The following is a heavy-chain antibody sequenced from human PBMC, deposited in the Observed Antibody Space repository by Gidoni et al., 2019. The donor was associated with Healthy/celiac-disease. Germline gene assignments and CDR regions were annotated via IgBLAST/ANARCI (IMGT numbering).Heavy chain of an antibody. CDR3: ATEVRQDGYTSFDY. CDR2: IYYSGST. D-gene: IGHD5-12*01. CDR1: GGSISSYY. V-gene: IGHV4-59*01. Sequence: QVQLQESGPGLVKPSETLSLTCTVSGGSISSYYWRWIRQPPGKGLEWIGYIYYSGSTNYNPSLKSRVTISVDTSKNQFSLKLSSVTAADTAVYYCATEVRQDGYTSFDYWGQGTLVTVSS. J-gene: IGHJ4*02.